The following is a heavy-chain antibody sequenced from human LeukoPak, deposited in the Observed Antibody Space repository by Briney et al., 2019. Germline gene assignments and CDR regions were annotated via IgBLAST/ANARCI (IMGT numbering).Heavy chain of an antibody. CDR1: GGSISSGDYY. CDR3: AREGEDIVVVPAAMSGWFDP. J-gene: IGHJ5*02. CDR2: IYYSGST. D-gene: IGHD2-2*01. V-gene: IGHV4-30-4*08. Sequence: PSQTLSLTCTVSGGSISSGDYYWSWIRQPPGKGLEWIGYIYYSGSTYYNPSLKSRVTISVDTSKNQFSLKLSSVTAADTAVYYCAREGEDIVVVPAAMSGWFDPWGQGTLVTVFS.